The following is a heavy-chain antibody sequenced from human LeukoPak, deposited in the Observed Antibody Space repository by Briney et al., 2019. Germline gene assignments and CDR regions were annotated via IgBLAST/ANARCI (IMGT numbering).Heavy chain of an antibody. CDR1: GGSISRSNW. V-gene: IGHV4-4*02. Sequence: PSETLSLTCAVSGGSISRSNWWSWVRQPPGKGLEWIGEIYHSGSTNYNPSLKSRVTISIDTSKNQFSLKLRSVTAADTAVYYCAREDAEQMDNSFDIWGQGTMVTVSS. CDR2: IYHSGST. D-gene: IGHD5-24*01. CDR3: AREDAEQMDNSFDI. J-gene: IGHJ3*02.